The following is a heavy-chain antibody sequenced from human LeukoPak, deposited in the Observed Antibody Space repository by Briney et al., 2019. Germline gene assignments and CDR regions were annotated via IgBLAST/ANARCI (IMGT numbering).Heavy chain of an antibody. CDR3: ARDKSGSYPGY. Sequence: GGSLRLSCAASGFTFSSYWMSWVRQAPGKGLEWVATINQDGGEKYYVDSVKGRFTISRDNAKDSLYLQMNSLRAEDTAVYYCARDKSGSYPGYWGQGTLVTVSS. CDR2: INQDGGEK. D-gene: IGHD1-26*01. V-gene: IGHV3-7*03. CDR1: GFTFSSYW. J-gene: IGHJ4*02.